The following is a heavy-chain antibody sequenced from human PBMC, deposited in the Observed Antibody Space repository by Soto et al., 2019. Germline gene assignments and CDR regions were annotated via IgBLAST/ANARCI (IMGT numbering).Heavy chain of an antibody. CDR3: VRDYQYGFDM. CDR2: INVYNGNT. J-gene: IGHJ3*02. CDR1: GYTFTGYY. D-gene: IGHD3-16*02. Sequence: ASVKVSCKASGYTFTGYYMHWVRQAPGQGLEWMGWINVYNGNTNYAQKFQGRVTMTTDTSTSTAYMELNSLIVDDTAVYYCVRDYQYGFDMWGQGTMVTVSS. V-gene: IGHV1-18*04.